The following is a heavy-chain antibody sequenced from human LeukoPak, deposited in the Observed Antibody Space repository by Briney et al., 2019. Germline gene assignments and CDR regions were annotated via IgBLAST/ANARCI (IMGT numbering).Heavy chain of an antibody. Sequence: GESLKIFCKGSGYTFTTYWNGWVRQIPGKGLEWRGINYPGDSDTRYSPSFQGQVTISPDRSLTNAQLQWSRLQGSDTAIYYCARREAVAGTEDFLDYWGQGTLVTVSS. CDR3: ARREAVAGTEDFLDY. J-gene: IGHJ4*02. D-gene: IGHD6-19*01. V-gene: IGHV5-51*01. CDR1: GYTFTTYW. CDR2: NYPGDSDT.